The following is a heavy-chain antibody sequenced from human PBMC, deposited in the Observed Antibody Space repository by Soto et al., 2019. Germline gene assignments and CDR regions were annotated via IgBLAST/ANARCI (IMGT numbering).Heavy chain of an antibody. CDR3: ARGPITTNPRFDP. D-gene: IGHD3-22*01. J-gene: IGHJ5*02. CDR2: INHSGST. Sequence: SETLSLTCAVYGGSFSGYYWSWIRQPPGKGLEWIGEINHSGSTNYNPSLKSRVTISVDTSKNQFSLKLSSVTAADTAVYYCARGPITTNPRFDPWGQGTLVTVSS. CDR1: GGSFSGYY. V-gene: IGHV4-34*01.